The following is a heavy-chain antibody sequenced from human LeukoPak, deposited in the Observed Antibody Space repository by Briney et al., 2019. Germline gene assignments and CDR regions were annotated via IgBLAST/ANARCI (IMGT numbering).Heavy chain of an antibody. CDR3: ARSRRDGYNLGY. CDR1: GGSLSSYY. J-gene: IGHJ4*02. D-gene: IGHD5-24*01. CDR2: IYYSGST. Sequence: SETLSLTCAVSGGSLSSYYWSWIRQPPGKGLEWIGYIYYSGSTNYNPSLKSRVTISVDTSKNQFSLKLSSVTAADTAVYYCARSRRDGYNLGYWGQGTLVTVSS. V-gene: IGHV4-59*08.